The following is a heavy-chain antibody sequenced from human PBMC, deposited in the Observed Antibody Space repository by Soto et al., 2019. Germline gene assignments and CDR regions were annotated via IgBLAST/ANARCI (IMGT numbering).Heavy chain of an antibody. Sequence: SETLSPTCTVSGGSISSGGYYWSWIRQHPGKGLEWIGYIFYSGSTYYNPSLKSRVTISVDTSKNQFSLKLSSVTAADTVVYCCARATRTGVAIADAFDIWGQGTMVTVSS. CDR2: IFYSGST. V-gene: IGHV4-31*03. CDR1: GGSISSGGYY. J-gene: IGHJ3*02. CDR3: ARATRTGVAIADAFDI. D-gene: IGHD7-27*01.